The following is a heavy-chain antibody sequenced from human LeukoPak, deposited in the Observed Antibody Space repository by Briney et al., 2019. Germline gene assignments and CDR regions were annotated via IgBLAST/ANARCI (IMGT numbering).Heavy chain of an antibody. J-gene: IGHJ6*03. Sequence: PSETLSLTCTVSGGSISSYYWSWIRQPPGKGLEWIGYIYYSGSTNYNPSLKSRVTISVDTSKNQFSLKLSSVTAADTAVYYCARVITGYYYYYIDVWGKGTTVTVSS. CDR3: ARVITGYYYYYIDV. D-gene: IGHD2-21*01. V-gene: IGHV4-59*01. CDR2: IYYSGST. CDR1: GGSISSYY.